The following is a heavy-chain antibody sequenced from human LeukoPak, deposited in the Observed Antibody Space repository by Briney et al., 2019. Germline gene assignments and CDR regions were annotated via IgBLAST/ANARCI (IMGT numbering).Heavy chain of an antibody. J-gene: IGHJ4*02. CDR1: GYSISSGYF. V-gene: IGHV4-38-2*02. D-gene: IGHD3-10*01. CDR2: IYHSGST. Sequence: SETLSLTCTVSGYSISSGYFWGWIRQPPGKGLEWIGTIYHSGSTYYNASLESRVTISVDTSKNQFSLKLSSVTAADTAVYYCATTMVRGVIGYWGQGTLVTVSS. CDR3: ATTMVRGVIGY.